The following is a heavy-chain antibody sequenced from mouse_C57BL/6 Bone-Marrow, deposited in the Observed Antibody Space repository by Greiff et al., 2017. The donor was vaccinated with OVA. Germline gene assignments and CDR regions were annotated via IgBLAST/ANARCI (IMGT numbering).Heavy chain of an antibody. V-gene: IGHV1-26*01. D-gene: IGHD1-1*01. CDR3: ARLGTVVPSWFAY. CDR1: GYTFTDYY. Sequence: EVQLQQSGPELVKPGASVKISCKASGYTFTDYYMNWVKQSHGKSLEWIGDINPNNGGTSYNQKFKGKATLTVDKSSSTAYMELRSLTSEDSAVYYCARLGTVVPSWFAYWGQGTLVTVSA. CDR2: INPNNGGT. J-gene: IGHJ3*01.